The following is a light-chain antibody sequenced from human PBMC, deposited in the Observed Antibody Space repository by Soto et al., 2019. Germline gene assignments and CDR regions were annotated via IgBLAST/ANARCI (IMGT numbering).Light chain of an antibody. V-gene: IGLV2-14*01. CDR3: SSYTSSSTYV. J-gene: IGLJ1*01. CDR2: EVS. CDR1: SRDVGGYNY. Sequence: QSALTQPASVSGSPGQSITISCTGTSRDVGGYNYVSWYQHRPGKAPKLMIYEVSNRPSGVSNRFSGSKSGNTASLTISGLQAEDEADYYCSSYTSSSTYVFGTGTKLTVL.